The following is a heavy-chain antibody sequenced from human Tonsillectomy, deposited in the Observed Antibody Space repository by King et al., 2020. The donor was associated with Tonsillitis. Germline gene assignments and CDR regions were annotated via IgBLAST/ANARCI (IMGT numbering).Heavy chain of an antibody. CDR3: ARNGSLIRGVRNALDI. CDR2: ISSGSYYT. D-gene: IGHD3-10*01. V-gene: IGHV3-11*06. CDR1: GFTFSDYY. J-gene: IGHJ3*02. Sequence: QVQLVESGGGLVKPGGSLRLSCAASGFTFSDYYMGWVRQAPGKGLEWVSYISSGSYYTDYADSVKGRFTISRDNAKNSLYLQMNSLRAEDTAVYYCARNGSLIRGVRNALDIWGQGTRVTVSS.